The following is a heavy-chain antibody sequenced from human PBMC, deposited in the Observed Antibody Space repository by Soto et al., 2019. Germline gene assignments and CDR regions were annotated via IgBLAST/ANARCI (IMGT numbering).Heavy chain of an antibody. CDR2: TYYRSRWYN. Sequence: SQTLSLTCAISGDSVSSSSVTWNWIRQSPSRGLEWLGRTYYRSRWYNDYAESVKSRIIINPDTSKNQFSLHLNSVTPEDTAVYYCVRLIGNSWLDTWGQGTLVTVSS. J-gene: IGHJ5*02. CDR1: GDSVSSSSVT. V-gene: IGHV6-1*01. CDR3: VRLIGNSWLDT. D-gene: IGHD2-8*01.